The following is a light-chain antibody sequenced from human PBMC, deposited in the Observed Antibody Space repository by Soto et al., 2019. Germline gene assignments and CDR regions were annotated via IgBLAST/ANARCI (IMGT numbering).Light chain of an antibody. J-gene: IGKJ1*01. Sequence: IVVTHSLGTLSLSPGGRATLSCRASRSVSSNFLAWYQQKPGQAPRLLIYGASSRATGIPDRFSGSGSGTDFTLTISRLEPEDFAVYYCQQYGSSPWTFGQGTKVDIK. CDR2: GAS. CDR1: RSVSSNF. V-gene: IGKV3-20*01. CDR3: QQYGSSPWT.